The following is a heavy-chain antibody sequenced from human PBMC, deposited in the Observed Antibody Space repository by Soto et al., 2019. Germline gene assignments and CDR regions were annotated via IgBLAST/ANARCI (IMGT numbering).Heavy chain of an antibody. Sequence: ASVKVSCKPSGYTFTIYGITWVLQAPEQGLEWMGWISAHNGNTDYAQKLQGRVIVTRDTSTSTAYMELRSLRSDDTAVYYCASRRYRHYWGEGGLV. J-gene: IGHJ4*02. V-gene: IGHV1-18*01. CDR2: ISAHNGNT. CDR1: GYTFTIYG. CDR3: ASRRYRHY. D-gene: IGHD1-1*01.